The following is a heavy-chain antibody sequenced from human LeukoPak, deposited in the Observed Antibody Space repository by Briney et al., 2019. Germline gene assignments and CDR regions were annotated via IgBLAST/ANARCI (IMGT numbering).Heavy chain of an antibody. D-gene: IGHD4-17*01. CDR3: ARAVTTVTLFDL. CDR1: GFTFSDYY. J-gene: IGHJ4*02. V-gene: IGHV3-11*04. CDR2: ISSGSRTT. Sequence: PGGSLRLSCAASGFTFSDYYMGWIRQAPGKGLEWISYISSGSRTTYYADSVKGRLTISRDNANNLLYLQMNSLTAEDTAVYYCARAVTTVTLFDLWGQGTLVTSSS.